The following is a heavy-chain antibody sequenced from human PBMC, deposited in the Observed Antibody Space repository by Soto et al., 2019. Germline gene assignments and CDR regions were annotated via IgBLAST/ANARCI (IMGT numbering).Heavy chain of an antibody. V-gene: IGHV3-33*01. CDR1: GFSFSSYG. CDR2: IWYDGSNE. Sequence: QVQLVESGGGVVQPGTSLRLSCAASGFSFSSYGMHWVRQAPGKGLEWVAVIWYDGSNEDYADSVKGRFAISRDNSKNTLYLQMNSLRADDTAVYYCARDRDYYDNSGYALDSWGQGTVVTVSS. CDR3: ARDRDYYDNSGYALDS. J-gene: IGHJ3*02. D-gene: IGHD3-22*01.